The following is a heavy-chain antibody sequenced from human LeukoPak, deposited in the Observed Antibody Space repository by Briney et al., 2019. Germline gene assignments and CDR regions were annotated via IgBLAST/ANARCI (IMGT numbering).Heavy chain of an antibody. Sequence: GGSLRLSCAASGFTFTTSAMSYVRQAPGKGLESVSAISGSGGSTYYADSVKGRFTISRDNSKNTLYLQMNSLRAEDTALYYCAKDSGAAGRYYYYYYGMDVWGQGTTVTVSS. D-gene: IGHD6-13*01. CDR3: AKDSGAAGRYYYYYYGMDV. J-gene: IGHJ6*02. CDR2: ISGSGGST. CDR1: GFTFTTSA. V-gene: IGHV3-23*01.